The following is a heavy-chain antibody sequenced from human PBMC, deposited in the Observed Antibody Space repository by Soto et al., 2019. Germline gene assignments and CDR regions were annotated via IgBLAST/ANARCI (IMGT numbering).Heavy chain of an antibody. CDR2: INHSGST. J-gene: IGHJ6*02. CDR3: AREPAYYYYYGMDV. CDR1: GGSFSGYY. V-gene: IGHV4-34*01. Sequence: PSETLSLTCAVYGGSFSGYYWSWIRQPPGKGLEWIGEINHSGSTNYNPSLKSRVTISVDTSKNQFSLKLSSVTAADTAVYYCAREPAYYYYYGMDVWGQGTTVTVSS.